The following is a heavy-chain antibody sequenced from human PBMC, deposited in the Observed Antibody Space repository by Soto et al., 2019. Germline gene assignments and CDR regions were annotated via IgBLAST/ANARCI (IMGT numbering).Heavy chain of an antibody. CDR1: GFTFSSYG. V-gene: IGHV3-30*18. D-gene: IGHD2-2*01. Sequence: HPGGSLRLSCAASGFTFSSYGMHWVRQAPGKGLEWVAVISYDGSNKYYADSVKGRFTISRDNSKNTLYLQMNSLRAEDTAVYYCAKDLKSLIVVVPAAMTRHQTYYYYGMDVWGQGTTVTVSS. CDR2: ISYDGSNK. CDR3: AKDLKSLIVVVPAAMTRHQTYYYYGMDV. J-gene: IGHJ6*02.